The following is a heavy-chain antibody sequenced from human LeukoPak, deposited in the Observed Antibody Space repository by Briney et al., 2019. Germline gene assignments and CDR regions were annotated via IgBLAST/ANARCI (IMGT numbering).Heavy chain of an antibody. CDR3: ARSTTVTTYIFDY. CDR1: GGTFSSYA. D-gene: IGHD4-17*01. CDR2: IIPIFGTA. Sequence: SVKVSCKASGGTFSSYAISWVRQAPGQGLEWMGGIIPIFGTANYAQKFQGGVTITTDESTSTAYTELSSLRSEDTAVYYCARSTTVTTYIFDYWGQGTLVTVSS. V-gene: IGHV1-69*05. J-gene: IGHJ4*02.